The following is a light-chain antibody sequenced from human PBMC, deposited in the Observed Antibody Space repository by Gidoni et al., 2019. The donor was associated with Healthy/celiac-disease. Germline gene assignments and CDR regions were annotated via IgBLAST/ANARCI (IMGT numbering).Light chain of an antibody. CDR1: QSVSSN. CDR2: DAS. J-gene: IGKJ1*01. V-gene: IGKV3D-15*03. CDR3: QQYNNWPRT. Sequence: EIVMTQSPDTLSVSPGERATLSCRASQSVSSNLAWYQQKPGQAPRLLIYDASIRATGIPARFSGSGSGTEFTLTITILQSEDFAVYYCQQYNNWPRTFGQXTKVEIK.